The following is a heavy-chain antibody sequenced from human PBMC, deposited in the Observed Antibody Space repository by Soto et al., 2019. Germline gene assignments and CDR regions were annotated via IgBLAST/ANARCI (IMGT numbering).Heavy chain of an antibody. J-gene: IGHJ6*02. V-gene: IGHV4-31*11. Sequence: PSETLSLTCAVSGGSITGGGYYWSWIRQHPGKGLEWIGYIYYSGSTYYNPSLKSRVTISVDTSKNQFSLKLSSVTAADTAVYYWARGGPYYYYGMDVWGQGTSVTVSS. CDR1: GGSITGGGYY. CDR3: ARGGPYYYYGMDV. D-gene: IGHD3-16*01. CDR2: IYYSGST.